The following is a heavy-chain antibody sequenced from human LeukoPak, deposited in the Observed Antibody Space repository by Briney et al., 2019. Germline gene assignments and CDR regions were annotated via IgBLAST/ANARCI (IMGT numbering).Heavy chain of an antibody. CDR1: GYTFTSYD. V-gene: IGHV1-8*01. D-gene: IGHD2-15*01. J-gene: IGHJ4*02. Sequence: GASVKVSCKASGYTFTSYDINWVRQATGQGLEWMGWMNPNSGNTGYAQKFQGRVTMTTDTSTSTAYMELRSLRSDDTAVYYCARLTTSRYCSGGSCYSGKAYFDYWGQGTLVTVSS. CDR2: MNPNSGNT. CDR3: ARLTTSRYCSGGSCYSGKAYFDY.